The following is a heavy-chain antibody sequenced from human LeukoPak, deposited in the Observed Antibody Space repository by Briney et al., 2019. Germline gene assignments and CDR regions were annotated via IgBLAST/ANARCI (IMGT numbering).Heavy chain of an antibody. J-gene: IGHJ3*02. Sequence: GGSLRLSCAASGFTFSSYGMHWVRQAPGKGLEWVAVISYDGSNKYYADSVKGRFTISRDNSKNTLYLQMNSLRVEDTAVYYCAEQYDISIWGQGTMVTVSS. CDR1: GFTFSSYG. CDR2: ISYDGSNK. D-gene: IGHD3-9*01. V-gene: IGHV3-30*03. CDR3: AEQYDISI.